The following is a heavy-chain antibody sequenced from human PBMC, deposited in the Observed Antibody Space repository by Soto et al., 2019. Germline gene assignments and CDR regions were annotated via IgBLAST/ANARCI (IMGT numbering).Heavy chain of an antibody. CDR2: IFWDDDA. CDR3: THTSAQSSTGADN. V-gene: IGHV2-5*02. CDR1: GFSLSTNGVA. Sequence: QITLRESGPALAQPTQTLTLTCTFSGFSLSTNGVAVGWIRQPPGKALEWLALIFWDDDARYSPSLKRRLTITKDTSKYQVAPIMTNMDPVEPGTYFCTHTSAQSSTGADNWGQGTQVSVSS. J-gene: IGHJ4*02. D-gene: IGHD2-2*01.